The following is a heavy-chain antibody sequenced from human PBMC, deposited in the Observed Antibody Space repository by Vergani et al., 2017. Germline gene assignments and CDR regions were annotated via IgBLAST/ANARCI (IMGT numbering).Heavy chain of an antibody. CDR1: GYSFTSYW. J-gene: IGHJ3*02. Sequence: EVQLVQAGAEVKKPGESLKISCKGSGYSFTSYWIGWVRQMPGKGLEWMVIIYPGNSDTRYSPSFQGQVTISADKSISTAYLQWSSLKASRTAMYYCASTYYYDSSGSNDAFDIWGQATMVTVSS. CDR2: IYPGNSDT. V-gene: IGHV5-51*01. D-gene: IGHD3-22*01. CDR3: ASTYYYDSSGSNDAFDI.